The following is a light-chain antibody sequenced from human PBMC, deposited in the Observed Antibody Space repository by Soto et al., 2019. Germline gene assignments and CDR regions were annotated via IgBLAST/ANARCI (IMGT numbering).Light chain of an antibody. Sequence: QSVLTQPASVSGSPGQSITISCTGTSSDVGGYNYVSWYQQHPGMAPKLMIYAVSNRSSGVSNRFSGSKSDNTASLTISGLQAEDEAHYYCSSYASSSSHYVVFGGGTKVTVL. CDR2: AVS. CDR1: SSDVGGYNY. V-gene: IGLV2-14*01. CDR3: SSYASSSSHYVV. J-gene: IGLJ2*01.